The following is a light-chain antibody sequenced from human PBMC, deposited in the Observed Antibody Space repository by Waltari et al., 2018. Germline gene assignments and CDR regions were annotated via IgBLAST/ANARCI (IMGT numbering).Light chain of an antibody. CDR3: RQFYTTPWT. CDR2: WAS. CDR1: QSVLYSSNNKNY. Sequence: DIVMTQSPDSLAVSLGERATINCKSSQSVLYSSNNKNYLAWYQQKPGQPPKLLIYWASTRESGVPDRFSGSGSGTDFTLTISSLQAEDVALYYCRQFYTTPWTFDPGTKVEIK. V-gene: IGKV4-1*01. J-gene: IGKJ1*01.